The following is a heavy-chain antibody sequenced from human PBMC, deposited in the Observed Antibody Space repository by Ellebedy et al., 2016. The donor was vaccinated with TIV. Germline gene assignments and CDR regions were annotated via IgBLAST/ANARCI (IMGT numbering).Heavy chain of an antibody. CDR2: IYYSGST. CDR1: GGSVSSGSYY. CDR3: ARLGAAGIDY. D-gene: IGHD1-26*01. Sequence: SETLSLTXTVSGGSVSSGSYYWSWIRQPPGKGLEWIGYIYYSGSTNYNPSLKSRVTISVDTSKNQFSLKLSSVTAADTAVYYCARLGAAGIDYWGQGTLVTVSS. J-gene: IGHJ4*02. V-gene: IGHV4-61*01.